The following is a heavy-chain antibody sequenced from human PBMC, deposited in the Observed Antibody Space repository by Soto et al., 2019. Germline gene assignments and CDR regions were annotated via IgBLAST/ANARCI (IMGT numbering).Heavy chain of an antibody. Sequence: SVKVSCKASGGTFSSYAFSWVRQAPGQGLEWMGGIIPIFGTANYAQKFQGRVTITADESTSTAYMELSSLRSEDTAVYYCARDRGAYCGGDCFGRGDAFDIWGQGTMVTVSS. CDR1: GGTFSSYA. V-gene: IGHV1-69*13. CDR3: ARDRGAYCGGDCFGRGDAFDI. D-gene: IGHD2-21*02. CDR2: IIPIFGTA. J-gene: IGHJ3*02.